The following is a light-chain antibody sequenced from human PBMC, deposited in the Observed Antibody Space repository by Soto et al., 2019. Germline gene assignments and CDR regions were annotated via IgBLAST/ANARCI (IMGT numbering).Light chain of an antibody. J-gene: IGKJ2*01. V-gene: IGKV3-15*01. CDR3: QQYNNWPRT. CDR1: QSVSSN. CDR2: GVS. Sequence: IVMTQSPATLSVSPGERATLSCRASQSVSSNLAWYQHKPGQAPRLLIYGVSTRATGIPARLSGTGSGTDFTLIISGLQSEDFAVYYCQQYNNWPRTFGQGTKLEIK.